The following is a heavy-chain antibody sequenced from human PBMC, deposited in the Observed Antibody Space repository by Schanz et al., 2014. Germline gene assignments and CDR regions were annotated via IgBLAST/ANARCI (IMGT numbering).Heavy chain of an antibody. D-gene: IGHD3-10*01. V-gene: IGHV3-23*04. CDR1: GFSVGNKY. CDR3: AKYRGYYRVSGSYRELEY. CDR2: MNESHSTI. J-gene: IGHJ4*02. Sequence: EVQLVESGGGLVQPGGSLRLSCAASGFSVGNKYMNWVRQAPGKGLEWVSAMNESHSTIYYADSVRGRFTISRDNAENTLYLQMNSLRPEDTAVYYCAKYRGYYRVSGSYRELEYWGQGTLVTVSS.